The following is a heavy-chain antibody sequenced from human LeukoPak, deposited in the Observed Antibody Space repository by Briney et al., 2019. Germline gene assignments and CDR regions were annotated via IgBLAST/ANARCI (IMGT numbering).Heavy chain of an antibody. D-gene: IGHD6-13*01. J-gene: IGHJ4*02. Sequence: PSETLSLTCTVSGGSISSSSYYWGWIRQPPGTGLEWNGSIYYSGSTYYNPSLKSRVTISVDTSKNQFSLKLSSVTAADTAVYYCASVPRIAAAGTGYWGQGTLVTVSS. CDR2: IYYSGST. V-gene: IGHV4-39*07. CDR1: GGSISSSSYY. CDR3: ASVPRIAAAGTGY.